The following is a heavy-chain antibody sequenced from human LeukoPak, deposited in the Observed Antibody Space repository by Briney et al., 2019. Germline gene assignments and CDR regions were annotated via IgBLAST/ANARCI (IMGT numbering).Heavy chain of an antibody. CDR1: GFTFSSYA. V-gene: IGHV3-30-3*01. CDR3: ARSVDY. J-gene: IGHJ4*02. Sequence: GGSLRLSCAASGFTFSSYAMHWVRQAPGKGLEWVAVISYDGSNKYYADSVKGRFTISRGNSKNTLYLQMNSLRAEDTAVYYCARSVDYWGQGTLVTVSS. CDR2: ISYDGSNK.